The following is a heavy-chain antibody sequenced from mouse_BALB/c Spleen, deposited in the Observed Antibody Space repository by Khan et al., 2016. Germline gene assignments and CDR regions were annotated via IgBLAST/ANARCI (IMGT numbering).Heavy chain of an antibody. V-gene: IGHV3-2*02. CDR1: GYSITSDYA. D-gene: IGHD2-1*01. CDR3: SRLCYGNYWIAY. J-gene: IGHJ3*01. CDR2: ISYSGST. Sequence: EVELVESGPGLVKPSQSLSLTCTVTGYSITSDYAWNWIRQFPGNKLEWMGYISYSGSTSYNPSLKSRISITRDTSKNQFFLQLNSVTTEDTATXYCSRLCYGNYWIAYWGQGTLVTVSA.